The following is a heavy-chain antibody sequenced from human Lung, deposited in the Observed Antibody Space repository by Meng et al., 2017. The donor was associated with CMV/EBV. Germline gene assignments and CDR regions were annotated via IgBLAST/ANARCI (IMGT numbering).Heavy chain of an antibody. V-gene: IGHV1-69*02. Sequence: SXXVSCKASGGTFSSYTISWVRQAPGQGLEWMGRIIPILGIANYAQKFQGRVTITADKSTSTAYMELSSLRSEDTAVYYCATEPRGGMDVWGPGNTVTGAS. CDR3: ATEPRGGMDV. J-gene: IGHJ6*02. CDR2: IIPILGIA. CDR1: GGTFSSYT. D-gene: IGHD1-26*01.